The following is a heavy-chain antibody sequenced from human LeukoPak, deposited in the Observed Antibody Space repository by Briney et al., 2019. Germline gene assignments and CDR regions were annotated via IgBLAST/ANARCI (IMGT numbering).Heavy chain of an antibody. D-gene: IGHD5-18*01. V-gene: IGHV4-30-4*01. CDR1: GGSVSSGDYY. CDR2: INYSGYT. Sequence: PSQTLSLTCTVSGGSVSSGDYYWSWIRRPPGKGLEWIGYINYSGYTLYNPSLRSRVTISIDTSKNHFSLKVSSVTAADTAVYYCARDRGYSYGPFDSWGPGTLVTVSS. J-gene: IGHJ4*02. CDR3: ARDRGYSYGPFDS.